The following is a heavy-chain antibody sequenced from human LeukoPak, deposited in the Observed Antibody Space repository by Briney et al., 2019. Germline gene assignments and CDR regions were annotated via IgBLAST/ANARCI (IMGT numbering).Heavy chain of an antibody. V-gene: IGHV3-23*01. CDR2: ISGSGGST. J-gene: IGHJ6*04. D-gene: IGHD1-1*01. CDR3: AKDLKGDWKEMDV. CDR1: GFTFSTYW. Sequence: PGGSLRLSCAASGFTFSTYWMSWVRQAPGKGLEWVSAISGSGGSTYYADSVKGRFTISRDNSKNTLYLQMNSLRAEDTAVYYCAKDLKGDWKEMDVWGKGTTVTVSS.